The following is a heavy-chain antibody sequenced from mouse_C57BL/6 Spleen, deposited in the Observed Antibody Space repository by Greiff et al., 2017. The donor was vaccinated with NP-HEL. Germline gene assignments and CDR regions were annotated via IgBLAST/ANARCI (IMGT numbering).Heavy chain of an antibody. Sequence: EVQVVESGGGLVKPGGSLKLSCAASGFTFSDYGMHWVRQAPEKGLEWVAYISSGSSTIYYADTVKGRFTISRDNAKNTLFLQMTSLRSEDTAMYYCARRVYYDYGRGAMDYWGQGTSVTVSS. CDR1: GFTFSDYG. J-gene: IGHJ4*01. D-gene: IGHD2-4*01. CDR2: ISSGSSTI. CDR3: ARRVYYDYGRGAMDY. V-gene: IGHV5-17*01.